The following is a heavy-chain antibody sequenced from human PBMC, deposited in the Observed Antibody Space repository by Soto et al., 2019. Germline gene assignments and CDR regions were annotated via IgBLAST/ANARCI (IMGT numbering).Heavy chain of an antibody. CDR1: GFTFDDYT. V-gene: IGHV3-43*01. CDR2: ISWDGGST. J-gene: IGHJ6*02. CDR3: AKARSSDYYYGMDV. Sequence: GGSLRLSCAASGFTFDDYTMHWVRQAPGKGLEWVSLISWDGGSTYYADSVKGRFTISRDNSKNSLYLQMNSLRTEDTALYYCAKARSSDYYYGMDVWGQGTTVTVSS.